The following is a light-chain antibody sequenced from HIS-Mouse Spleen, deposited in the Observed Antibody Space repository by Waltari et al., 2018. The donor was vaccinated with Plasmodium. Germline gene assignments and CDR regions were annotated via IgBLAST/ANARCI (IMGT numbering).Light chain of an antibody. CDR1: ALPKKY. CDR2: EDS. J-gene: IGLJ3*02. V-gene: IGLV3-10*01. CDR3: YSTDSSGNHKV. Sequence: SYELTQPPSVSVSPGQTARLTCSGDALPKKYAYWYQQKSGQATALVIYEDSKRTSGIPERFSGSSSGTMATLTISGAQGEDEADYYCYSTDSSGNHKVFGGGTKLTVL.